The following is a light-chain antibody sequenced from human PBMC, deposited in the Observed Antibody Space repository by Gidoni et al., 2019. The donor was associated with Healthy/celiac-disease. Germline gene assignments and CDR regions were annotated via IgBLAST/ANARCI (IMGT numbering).Light chain of an antibody. CDR2: WAS. Sequence: DIVMTQSPDSLAVSLGERATINCKSSQSVLYSSNNKNYLAWYQQKPGQPPKLLIYWASTRESGVPDRFSGSGSGTDFTLTISSLQAEDVAVYDCQQYYSTPPTFXQXTKVEIK. V-gene: IGKV4-1*01. J-gene: IGKJ1*01. CDR3: QQYYSTPPT. CDR1: QSVLYSSNNKNY.